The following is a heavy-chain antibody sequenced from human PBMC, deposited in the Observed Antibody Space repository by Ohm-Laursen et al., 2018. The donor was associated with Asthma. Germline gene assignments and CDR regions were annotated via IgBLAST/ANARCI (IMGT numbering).Heavy chain of an antibody. CDR1: GFIFDDYA. Sequence: SLRLSCTASGFIFDDYAMHWVRQVPGKGLEWVSGISWNSGTIVQADSVKGRFTISRDNAKNSLYLQMNSLRAEDTAFYYCAVSIYAYGEGAYWGQGTLVTVSS. J-gene: IGHJ4*02. CDR2: ISWNSGTI. D-gene: IGHD3-10*01. CDR3: AVSIYAYGEGAY. V-gene: IGHV3-9*01.